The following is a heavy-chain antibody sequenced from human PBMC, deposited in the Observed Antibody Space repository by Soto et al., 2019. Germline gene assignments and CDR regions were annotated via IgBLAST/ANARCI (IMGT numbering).Heavy chain of an antibody. CDR2: IIPIFGTA. V-gene: IGHV1-69*01. CDR1: GGTFSSYA. Sequence: QVQLVQSGAEVKKPGSSVKVSCKASGGTFSSYAISWVRQAPGQGLEWMGGIIPIFGTANYAQKFQGRVTITADESTSTAYMGLSSLRSEDTAVYYCARVGEQWLVAGGSPHYNWFDPWGQGTLVTVSS. CDR3: ARVGEQWLVAGGSPHYNWFDP. J-gene: IGHJ5*02. D-gene: IGHD6-19*01.